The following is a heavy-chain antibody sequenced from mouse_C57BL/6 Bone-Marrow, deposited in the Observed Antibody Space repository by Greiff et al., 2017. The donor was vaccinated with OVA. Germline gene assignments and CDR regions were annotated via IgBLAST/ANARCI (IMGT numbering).Heavy chain of an antibody. CDR3: AREGGYYGSSSYAMDY. Sequence: VQLVESGAELARPGASVKLSCKASGYTFTSYGISWVKQRTGQGLEWIGEIYPRSGNTYYNEKFKGKATLTADKSSSTAYMELRSLTSEDSAVYFCAREGGYYGSSSYAMDYWGQGTSVTVSS. CDR1: GYTFTSYG. CDR2: IYPRSGNT. J-gene: IGHJ4*01. V-gene: IGHV1-81*01. D-gene: IGHD1-1*01.